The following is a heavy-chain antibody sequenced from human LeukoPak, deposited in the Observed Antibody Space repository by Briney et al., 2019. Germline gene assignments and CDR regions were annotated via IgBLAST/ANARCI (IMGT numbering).Heavy chain of an antibody. Sequence: PSETLSLTCAVSGGSISSGGYSWSWIRRPPGKGLEWIGYIYHSGSTYYNPSLKSRVTISVDRSNNQFSLKLSSVTAADTAVYYCARVSRRRYKHVDCGGQGTLVTVSS. CDR1: GGSISSGGYS. V-gene: IGHV4-30-2*01. D-gene: IGHD3-16*02. J-gene: IGHJ4*02. CDR2: IYHSGST. CDR3: ARVSRRRYKHVDC.